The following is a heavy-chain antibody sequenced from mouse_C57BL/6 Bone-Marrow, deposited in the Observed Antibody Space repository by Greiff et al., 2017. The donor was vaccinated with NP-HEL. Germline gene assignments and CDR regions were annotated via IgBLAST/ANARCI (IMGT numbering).Heavy chain of an antibody. CDR3: ARDAPYDSYWYFDV. V-gene: IGHV7-1*01. Sequence: EVNVVESGGGLVQSGRSLRLSCATSGFTFSDFYMEWVRQAPGKGLEWIAASRNKANDYTTEYSASVKGRFIVSRDTSQSILYLQMNALSAEDTAIYYCARDAPYDSYWYFDVWGTGTTVTVSS. D-gene: IGHD2-4*01. J-gene: IGHJ1*03. CDR1: GFTFSDFY. CDR2: SRNKANDYTT.